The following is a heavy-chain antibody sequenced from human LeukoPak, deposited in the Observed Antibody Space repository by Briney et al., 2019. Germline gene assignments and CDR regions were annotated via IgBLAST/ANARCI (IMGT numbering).Heavy chain of an antibody. V-gene: IGHV3-21*01. Sequence: GGSLRLSCAASGFTFSSYSMNWVRQAPGKGLEWVSSISSSSSYIYYADSVKGRFTISRDNAKNSLHLQMNSLRAEDTAVYYCAKDSYYDSSGYFNYWGQGTLVTVSS. D-gene: IGHD3-22*01. CDR3: AKDSYYDSSGYFNY. CDR1: GFTFSSYS. CDR2: ISSSSSYI. J-gene: IGHJ4*02.